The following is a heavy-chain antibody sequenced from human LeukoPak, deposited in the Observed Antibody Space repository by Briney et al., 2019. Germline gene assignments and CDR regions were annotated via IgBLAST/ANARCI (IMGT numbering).Heavy chain of an antibody. CDR1: GFTVSSNY. CDR3: ARPGYSSGWYNRYYFDY. V-gene: IGHV3-66*04. D-gene: IGHD6-19*01. J-gene: IGHJ4*02. Sequence: GGSLRLSCAASGFTVSSNYMSWVRQAPGKGLEWVSVIYSGGSTYYADSVKGRFTISRDNSKNTLYLQMNSLRAEDTAVYYCARPGYSSGWYNRYYFDYWGQGTLVTVSS. CDR2: IYSGGST.